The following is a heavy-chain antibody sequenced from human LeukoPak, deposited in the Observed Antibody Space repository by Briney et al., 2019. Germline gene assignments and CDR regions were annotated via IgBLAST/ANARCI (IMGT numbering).Heavy chain of an antibody. V-gene: IGHV4-34*01. CDR1: GGSFSSYY. CDR3: ARAEWLMYDY. Sequence: SETLSLTCAVYGGSFSSYYWSWIRQPPGKGLEWIGEINHSGSTNYNPSLKSRVTISVDTSKNQFSLKLSPVTAADTAVYYCARAEWLMYDYWGQGTLVTVSS. D-gene: IGHD3-3*01. J-gene: IGHJ4*02. CDR2: INHSGST.